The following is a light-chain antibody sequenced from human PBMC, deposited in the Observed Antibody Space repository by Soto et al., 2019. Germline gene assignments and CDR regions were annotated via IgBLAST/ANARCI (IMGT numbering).Light chain of an antibody. CDR1: QNIRGNE. CDR2: RGS. CDR3: QDYGTSATLT. J-gene: IGKJ1*01. V-gene: IGKV3-20*01. Sequence: EVVLTQSPGTLSLSPGERATLSCRASQNIRGNELAWYQQKPGQAPRLLIYRGSTRATGIPDRFSGRGSGTDFTLTISRLEPEDFAVYYCQDYGTSATLTFGPGTKVEIK.